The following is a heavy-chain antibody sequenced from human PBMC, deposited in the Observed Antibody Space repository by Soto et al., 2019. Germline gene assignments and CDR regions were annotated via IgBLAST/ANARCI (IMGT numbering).Heavy chain of an antibody. Sequence: GGSLRLSCAASGFTFCSYAMHWVRQAPGKGLEWVAVISYDGSNKYYAVSVKGRFTISRDNSKNTLYLQMNSLRAEDTAVYYCARDRYPDPWGRGTLVTVSS. J-gene: IGHJ5*02. CDR1: GFTFCSYA. D-gene: IGHD1-20*01. CDR2: ISYDGSNK. CDR3: ARDRYPDP. V-gene: IGHV3-30-3*01.